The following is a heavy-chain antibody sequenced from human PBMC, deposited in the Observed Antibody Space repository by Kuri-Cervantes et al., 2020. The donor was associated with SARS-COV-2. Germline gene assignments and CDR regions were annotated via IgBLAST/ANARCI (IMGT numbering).Heavy chain of an antibody. D-gene: IGHD6-19*01. J-gene: IGHJ4*02. CDR2: ISYDGSNK. V-gene: IGHV3-30*01. CDR1: GFTFSSYA. CDR3: AREDIVQWLVSGFDY. Sequence: LSLTCAASGFTFSSYAMHWVRQAPGKGLEWVAVISYDGSNKYYADSVKGRFTISRDNSKNTLYLQMNSLRAEDTAVYYCAREDIVQWLVSGFDYWGQGTLVTVSS.